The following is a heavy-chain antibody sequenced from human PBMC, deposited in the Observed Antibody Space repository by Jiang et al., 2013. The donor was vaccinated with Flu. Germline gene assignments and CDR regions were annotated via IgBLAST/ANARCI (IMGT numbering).Heavy chain of an antibody. Sequence: GAEVKKPGSSVKVSCKASRGTFDNYAISWVRQAPGQGLEWMGGIIPIFGTANYAQKFQGRVTITADESTSTAYMELSSLRSEDTAVYYCARDLTGDPALSNFDLWGRGTLVTVSS. J-gene: IGHJ2*01. CDR1: RGTFDNYA. V-gene: IGHV1-69*01. CDR2: IIPIFGTA. CDR3: ARDLTGDPALSNFDL. D-gene: IGHD7-27*01.